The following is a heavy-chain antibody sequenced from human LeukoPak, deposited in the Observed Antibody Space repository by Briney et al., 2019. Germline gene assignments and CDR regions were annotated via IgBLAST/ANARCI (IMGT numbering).Heavy chain of an antibody. J-gene: IGHJ2*01. CDR1: GYTFTSYG. D-gene: IGHD3-10*01. V-gene: IGHV1-18*01. Sequence: RASVKVSCKASGYTFTSYGISWVRQAPGQGLEWMGWISAYNGNTNYAQKLQGRVTMTTDTSTSTAYMELRSLRSDDTAVYYCARGRPIPYGSGFWYFDLWGRGTLVTVSS. CDR3: ARGRPIPYGSGFWYFDL. CDR2: ISAYNGNT.